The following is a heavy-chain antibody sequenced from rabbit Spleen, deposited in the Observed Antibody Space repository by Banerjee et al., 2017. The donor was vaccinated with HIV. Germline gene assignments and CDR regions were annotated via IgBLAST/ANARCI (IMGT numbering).Heavy chain of an antibody. CDR2: IGTANGET. J-gene: IGHJ3*01. Sequence: QEQLVESGGGLVQPEGSLTLTCTASGFSFSSSYYMWWVRQAPGKGLEWIASIGTANGETYYASWAKGRFTISKTSSTTVTLQMTSLTAADTATYFGARYDGGLNLWGQGTLVTVS. V-gene: IGHV1S45*01. D-gene: IGHD2-1*01. CDR1: GFSFSSSYY. CDR3: ARYDGGLNL.